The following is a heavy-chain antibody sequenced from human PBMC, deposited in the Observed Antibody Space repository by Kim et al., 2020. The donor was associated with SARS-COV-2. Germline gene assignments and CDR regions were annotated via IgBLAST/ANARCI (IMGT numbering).Heavy chain of an antibody. CDR3: ARDRVGAFPGAFDI. J-gene: IGHJ3*02. D-gene: IGHD1-26*01. V-gene: IGHV3-21*01. Sequence: ADSGKGRFTISRDNAKNSLYLQMNSLRAEDTAVYYCARDRVGAFPGAFDIWGQGTMVTVSS.